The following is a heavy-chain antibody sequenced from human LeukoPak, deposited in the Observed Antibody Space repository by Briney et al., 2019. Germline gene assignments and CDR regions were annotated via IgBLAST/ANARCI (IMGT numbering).Heavy chain of an antibody. CDR3: ARDDSSGFLIDY. V-gene: IGHV1-2*02. J-gene: IGHJ4*02. CDR1: GYTFTGYY. CDR2: INPNSGGT. Sequence: ASVKVSCKASGYTFTGYYMHWVRRAPGQGLEWMGWINPNSGGTNYAQKFQGRVTMTRDTSISTAYMELSRLRSDDTAVYHCARDDSSGFLIDYWGQGTLVTVSS. D-gene: IGHD3-22*01.